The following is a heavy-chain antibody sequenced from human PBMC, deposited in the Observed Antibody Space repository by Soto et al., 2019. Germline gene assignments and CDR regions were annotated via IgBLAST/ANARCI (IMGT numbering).Heavy chain of an antibody. V-gene: IGHV1-8*01. CDR2: MNPNSGNT. Sequence: QVQLVQSGAEVKKPGASVKVSCKASGYTFTSYDINWVRQTTGQGLEWMGWMNPNSGNTGYAQKFQGRVTMTRNTTRSTAYMELSRLRSEDTAVYYCARERGYDSSGQEVSWFDPWGQGTLVTDSS. J-gene: IGHJ5*02. D-gene: IGHD3-22*01. CDR1: GYTFTSYD. CDR3: ARERGYDSSGQEVSWFDP.